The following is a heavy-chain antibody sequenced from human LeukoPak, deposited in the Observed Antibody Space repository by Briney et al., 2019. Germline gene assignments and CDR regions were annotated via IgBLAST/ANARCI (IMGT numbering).Heavy chain of an antibody. J-gene: IGHJ4*02. Sequence: GGSLRLSCAASGFTFSSYWMSWVRQAPGKGLEWVANIKQDGSEKYYVDSVKGRFTISRDNAKNSLYLQMNSLRAEDTAVYYCARADILTGYYKPIFDYWGQGTLVTVSS. CDR2: IKQDGSEK. CDR1: GFTFSSYW. CDR3: ARADILTGYYKPIFDY. V-gene: IGHV3-7*01. D-gene: IGHD3-9*01.